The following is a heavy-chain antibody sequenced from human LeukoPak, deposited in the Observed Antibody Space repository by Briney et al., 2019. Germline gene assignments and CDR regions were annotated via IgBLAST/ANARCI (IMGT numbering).Heavy chain of an antibody. D-gene: IGHD5-12*01. Sequence: GGSLRLSCAASGFTFSSYEMNWVRQALGKGLEWVSYISSSGSTIYYADSVKGRFTISRDNAKNSLYLQMNSPRAEDTAVYYCAREATIRFYGMDVWGQGTTVTVSS. CDR2: ISSSGSTI. CDR3: AREATIRFYGMDV. CDR1: GFTFSSYE. J-gene: IGHJ6*02. V-gene: IGHV3-48*03.